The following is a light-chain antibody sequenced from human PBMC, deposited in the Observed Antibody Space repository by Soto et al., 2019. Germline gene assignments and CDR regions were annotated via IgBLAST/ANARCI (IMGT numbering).Light chain of an antibody. CDR1: QSVSSN. Sequence: EIVMTQSPATLSVSPGERATLSCRASQSVSSNLAWYQQKPGQAPRLLIYGASTRATGIPARFSGSGSGTEFTLTISSLQSEDFAVYYCQQSSNWWTFGQGTKVEIK. J-gene: IGKJ1*01. CDR3: QQSSNWWT. CDR2: GAS. V-gene: IGKV3-15*01.